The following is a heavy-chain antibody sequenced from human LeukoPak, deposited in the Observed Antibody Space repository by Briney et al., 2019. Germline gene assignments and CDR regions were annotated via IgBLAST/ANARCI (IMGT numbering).Heavy chain of an antibody. V-gene: IGHV4-61*05. CDR3: ARVLADPPTYYDFWSGSYEGNWFDP. D-gene: IGHD3-3*01. CDR1: GGSISSSSYY. J-gene: IGHJ5*02. Sequence: SETLSLTCTVSGGSISSSSYYWGWIRQPPGKGLEWIGYIYYSVSTNYNPSLKSRVTISVDTSKNQFSLKLSSVTAADTAVYYCARVLADPPTYYDFWSGSYEGNWFDPWGQGTLVTVSS. CDR2: IYYSVST.